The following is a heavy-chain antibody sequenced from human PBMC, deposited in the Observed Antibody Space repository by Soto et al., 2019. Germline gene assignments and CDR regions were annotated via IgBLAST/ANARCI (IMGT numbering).Heavy chain of an antibody. CDR2: IYSGGST. V-gene: IGHV3-53*01. J-gene: IGHJ5*02. CDR3: ARYTPYFGGFDP. Sequence: QLGGSLRLSCAASGFTVSSNYMSWVRQAPGKGLEWVSVIYSGGSTYYADSVKGRFTISRDNSKNTLYLQMNSLRAEDTAVYYCARYTPYFGGFDPWGQGTLVTVSS. CDR1: GFTVSSNY. D-gene: IGHD3-16*01.